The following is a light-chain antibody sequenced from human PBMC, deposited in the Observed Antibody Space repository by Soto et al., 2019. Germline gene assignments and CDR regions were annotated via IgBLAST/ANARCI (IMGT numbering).Light chain of an antibody. CDR3: ETWDSNSWV. V-gene: IGLV4-60*02. J-gene: IGLJ3*02. CDR2: LEGSGSY. Sequence: QLVLTQSSSASASLGSSVKLTCTLSSGNSSYIIAWHQQQPGKAPRYLMKLEGSGSYNKGSGVPDRFSGSSSGADRSLTISNLQFEDEADYYCETWDSNSWVFGGGTKVTVL. CDR1: SGNSSYI.